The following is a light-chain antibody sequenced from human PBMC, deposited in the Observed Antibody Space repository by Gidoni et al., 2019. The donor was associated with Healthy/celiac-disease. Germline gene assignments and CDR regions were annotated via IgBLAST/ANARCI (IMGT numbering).Light chain of an antibody. CDR3: CSYAGSSTSLV. CDR1: SSDVGSYKL. J-gene: IGLJ1*01. Sequence: QSALTQPASVSGSPGQSITIACTGTSSDVGSYKLVSWYPQHPGKAPKLMIYEGSKRPSGVANRVAGSKSGNTASLTISGLQAEDEADYYCCSYAGSSTSLVFGTGTKVTVL. V-gene: IGLV2-23*01. CDR2: EGS.